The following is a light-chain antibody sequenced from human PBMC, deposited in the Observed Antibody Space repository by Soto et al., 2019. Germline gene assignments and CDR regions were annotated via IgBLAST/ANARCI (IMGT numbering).Light chain of an antibody. CDR1: QGIRND. CDR3: LQDYNYPPT. J-gene: IGKJ1*01. Sequence: AIQMAQSPSSLSASIGARVTITCRASQGIRNDLGWYQQKPGKAPNLLIYAASSLQSGVPSRFSGSGSGTDFTLTISSLQPEDFATYYCLQDYNYPPTFGQGTKVDI. CDR2: AAS. V-gene: IGKV1-6*01.